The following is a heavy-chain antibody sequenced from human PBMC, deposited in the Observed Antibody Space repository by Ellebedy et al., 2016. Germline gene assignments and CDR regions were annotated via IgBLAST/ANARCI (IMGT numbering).Heavy chain of an antibody. Sequence: GESLKISXAASGFTFSSYWMSWVRQAPGKGLEWVANIKQDGSEKYYVDSVKGRFTISRDNAKNSLYLQMNSLRAEDTAVYYCARSIAVAGTGGFRYWGQGTLVTVSS. D-gene: IGHD6-19*01. J-gene: IGHJ4*02. CDR2: IKQDGSEK. V-gene: IGHV3-7*01. CDR1: GFTFSSYW. CDR3: ARSIAVAGTGGFRY.